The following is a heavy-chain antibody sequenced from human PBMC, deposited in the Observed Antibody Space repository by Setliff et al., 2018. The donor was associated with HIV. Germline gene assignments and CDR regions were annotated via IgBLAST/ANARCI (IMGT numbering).Heavy chain of an antibody. CDR2: IFHTGST. J-gene: IGHJ4*02. Sequence: SETLSLTCAVYGGSFSGYSWNWGRQSPGKGLEWIGEIFHTGSTNYNPSLKSRVTMSVDTSKTQVSLRLSSVTAADTAVYFCARRTNVYGALDYWGQGTLVTVSS. CDR3: ARRTNVYGALDY. D-gene: IGHD4-17*01. CDR1: GGSFSGYS. V-gene: IGHV4-34*10.